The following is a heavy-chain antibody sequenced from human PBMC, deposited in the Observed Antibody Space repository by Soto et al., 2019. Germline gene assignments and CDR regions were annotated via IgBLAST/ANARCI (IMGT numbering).Heavy chain of an antibody. CDR2: IYYSGST. CDR1: GGSISRCGYY. Sequence: SETLSLTCTVSGGSISRCGYYWSWIRQHPGKGLEWIGYIYYSGSTYYNPSLKSRVTISVDTSKNQFSLKLSSVTAADTAVYYCASKGEYYYDSSGNEYFQHWGQGTLVTVSS. J-gene: IGHJ1*01. D-gene: IGHD3-22*01. V-gene: IGHV4-31*03. CDR3: ASKGEYYYDSSGNEYFQH.